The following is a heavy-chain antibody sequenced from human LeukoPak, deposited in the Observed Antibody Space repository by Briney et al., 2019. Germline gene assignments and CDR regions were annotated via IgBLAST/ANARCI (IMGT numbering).Heavy chain of an antibody. D-gene: IGHD3-22*01. CDR2: IYYSGST. Sequence: SETLSLTCTVSGYSISNAYYWVWIRQPPGKGLEWIGSIYYSGSTYYNPSLKSRVTISVDTSKNQFSLKLSSVTAADTAVYYCARDPQWLPRGGFDYWGQGTLVTVSS. J-gene: IGHJ4*02. CDR3: ARDPQWLPRGGFDY. CDR1: GYSISNAYY. V-gene: IGHV4-38-2*02.